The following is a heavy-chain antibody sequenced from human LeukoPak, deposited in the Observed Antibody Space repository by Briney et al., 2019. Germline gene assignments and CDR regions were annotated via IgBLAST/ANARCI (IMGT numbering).Heavy chain of an antibody. CDR3: AKDPMVRGVIPTSFDY. J-gene: IGHJ4*02. CDR1: GFTFSDHY. Sequence: GGSLRLSCVASGFTFSDHYMNWIRQAPGKGLEWVSSISRSGTTITYADSVKGRFTISRDNAKNSLFLQMNSLRAEDTAVYYCAKDPMVRGVIPTSFDYWGQGTLVTVSS. V-gene: IGHV3-11*01. CDR2: ISRSGTTI. D-gene: IGHD3-10*01.